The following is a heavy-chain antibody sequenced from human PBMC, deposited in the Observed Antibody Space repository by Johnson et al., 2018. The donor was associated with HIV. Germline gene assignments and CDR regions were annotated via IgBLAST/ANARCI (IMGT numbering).Heavy chain of an antibody. V-gene: IGHV3-30-3*01. CDR3: AREMAATNAWALDI. CDR1: GFTFSSYA. D-gene: IGHD5-24*01. Sequence: QVTLVESGGGVVQPGRFLRLSCAASGFTFSSYAFHWVRQAPAKGLEWVASISYDGTNKYYADSVKGRFTISRDNSKNTLYLQMNSLRAEDTAVYYCAREMAATNAWALDIWGQGTMVTVSS. CDR2: ISYDGTNK. J-gene: IGHJ3*02.